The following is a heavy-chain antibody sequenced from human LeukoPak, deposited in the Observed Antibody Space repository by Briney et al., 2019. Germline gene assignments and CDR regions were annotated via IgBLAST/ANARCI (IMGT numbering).Heavy chain of an antibody. D-gene: IGHD6-19*01. Sequence: GGSLRLSCAASGFTFSSYGMHWVRQAPGKGLEWVAVIWYDGSNKYYADSVKGRFTISRDNSKNTLYLQMNSLRAEDTAVYYCARDSITVAGTIPDYWGQGTLVTVSS. CDR2: IWYDGSNK. V-gene: IGHV3-33*01. CDR3: ARDSITVAGTIPDY. J-gene: IGHJ4*02. CDR1: GFTFSSYG.